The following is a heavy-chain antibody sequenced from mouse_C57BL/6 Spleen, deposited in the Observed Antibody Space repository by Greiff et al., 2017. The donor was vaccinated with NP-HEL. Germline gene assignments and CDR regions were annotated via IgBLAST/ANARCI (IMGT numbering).Heavy chain of an antibody. J-gene: IGHJ1*03. Sequence: VQLQQSGPELVKPGASVKIPCKASGYTFTDYNMDWVKQSHGKSLEWIGDITPNNGGTIYNQKFKGKATLTVDKSSSTAYMELRSLTSEDTAVYYCARKFPFPYYGSSYGYFDVWGTGTTVTVSS. CDR2: ITPNNGGT. CDR3: ARKFPFPYYGSSYGYFDV. D-gene: IGHD1-1*01. V-gene: IGHV1-18*01. CDR1: GYTFTDYN.